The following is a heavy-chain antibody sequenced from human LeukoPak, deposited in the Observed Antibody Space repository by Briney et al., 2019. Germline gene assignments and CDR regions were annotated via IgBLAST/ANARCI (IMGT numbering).Heavy chain of an antibody. CDR2: INWNGGST. V-gene: IGHV3-20*04. CDR3: AKGRGKGRIAVAGNTFDY. Sequence: GSLRLSCAASGFTFDDYAMSWVRQAPGKGLEWVSRINWNGGSTGYVDSVKGRFTISRDNSKNTLYLQMNSLRAEDTAVYYCAKGRGKGRIAVAGNTFDYWGQGTLVTVSS. CDR1: GFTFDDYA. D-gene: IGHD6-19*01. J-gene: IGHJ4*02.